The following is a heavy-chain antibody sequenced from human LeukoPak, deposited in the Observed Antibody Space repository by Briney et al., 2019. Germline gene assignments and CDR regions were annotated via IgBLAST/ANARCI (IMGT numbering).Heavy chain of an antibody. CDR1: GGSFSGYY. V-gene: IGHV4-34*01. J-gene: IGHJ4*02. CDR2: INHSGST. Sequence: SETLSLTCAVYGGSFSGYYWSWIRHPPGKGLEWIGEINHSGSTNYNPSLKSRVTISVDTPKNQFSLKLSSVTAAHTAVYYCARGGTPMTTVTTLFDYWGEGTLVTVS. D-gene: IGHD4-17*01. CDR3: ARGGTPMTTVTTLFDY.